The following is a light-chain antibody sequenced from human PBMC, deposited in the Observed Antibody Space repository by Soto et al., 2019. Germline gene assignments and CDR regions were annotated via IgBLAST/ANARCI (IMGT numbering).Light chain of an antibody. CDR2: DNI. V-gene: IGLV1-51*01. Sequence: QSVLTQPPSVSAAPGQKVTISCSGSSSNIGSNYVAWYQQLPGTAPKLLIFDNIQRPSGIPDRFSGSKSGTSATLGITGLQTVDEADYYCGTWDSSLSAVLFGGGTKLTVL. CDR3: GTWDSSLSAVL. J-gene: IGLJ2*01. CDR1: SSNIGSNY.